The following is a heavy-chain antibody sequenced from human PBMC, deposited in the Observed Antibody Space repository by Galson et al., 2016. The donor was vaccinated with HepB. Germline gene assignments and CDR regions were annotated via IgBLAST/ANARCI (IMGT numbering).Heavy chain of an antibody. CDR1: GGSISSGDYY. V-gene: IGHV4-30-4*01. CDR3: SRDKGWGSGHGALDI. CDR2: IYYSGST. J-gene: IGHJ3*02. D-gene: IGHD5-12*01. Sequence: TLSLTCTVSGGSISSGDYYWSWIRRSPGKGLEWIGYIYYSGSTYYNPSLKSRVSISVDTSKNQFSLNLSSVTAADTAVYYCSRDKGWGSGHGALDIWGQGTMVIVSS.